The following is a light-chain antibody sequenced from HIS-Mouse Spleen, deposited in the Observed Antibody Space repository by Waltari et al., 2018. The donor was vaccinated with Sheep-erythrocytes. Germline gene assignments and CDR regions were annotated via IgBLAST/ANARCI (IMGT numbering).Light chain of an antibody. Sequence: SYVLTQPPSVSVAPGQTARITCGGHNIGRKSVHRYQQKPGQAPVLVVYDYSDRPSGIPERFSGSNSGNTATLTISRVGAGDEADYYCQVWDSSSDHVVFGGGTKLTVL. CDR3: QVWDSSSDHVV. CDR2: DYS. V-gene: IGLV3-21*02. J-gene: IGLJ2*01. CDR1: NIGRKS.